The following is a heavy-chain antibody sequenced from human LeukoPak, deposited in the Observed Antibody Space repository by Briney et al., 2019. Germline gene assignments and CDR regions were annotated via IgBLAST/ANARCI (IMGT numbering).Heavy chain of an antibody. D-gene: IGHD3-16*01. CDR3: AFMITFGEPTH. CDR1: GFTFSSYA. Sequence: PGGXXRLSCAASGFTFSSYAMSWVRQAPGKGLEWVSAISGSGGSTYYADSVKGRFTISRDNSKNTPYLQMNSLRAEDTAVYYRAFMITFGEPTHWGQGTLVTVSS. CDR2: ISGSGGST. J-gene: IGHJ4*02. V-gene: IGHV3-23*01.